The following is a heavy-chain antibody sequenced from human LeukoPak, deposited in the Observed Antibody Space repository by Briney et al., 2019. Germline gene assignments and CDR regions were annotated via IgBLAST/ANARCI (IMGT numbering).Heavy chain of an antibody. J-gene: IGHJ4*02. CDR3: ARRDFDILTGTGEPFDY. Sequence: SQTLSLTCTVSGGSISRGDYYWSWIRQPPGKGLEWIGYIYYSGSTYYNPSLKSRVTISVDTSKNQFSLKLSSVTAADTAIYYCARRDFDILTGTGEPFDYWGQGTLVTVSS. CDR2: IYYSGST. D-gene: IGHD3-9*01. V-gene: IGHV4-30-4*01. CDR1: GGSISRGDYY.